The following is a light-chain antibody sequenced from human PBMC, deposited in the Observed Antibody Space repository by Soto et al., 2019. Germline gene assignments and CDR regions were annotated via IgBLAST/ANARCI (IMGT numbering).Light chain of an antibody. J-gene: IGLJ1*01. Sequence: QSALTQPASVSGSPGQSITISCTGTSRDIGNYNYVSWYQHHPGKAPKLMIYEVTSRPSGVSDRFSGSKSGMTASLTISGLQPEDEADYLCASYRSANTGVVFGAGTKVNV. CDR2: EVT. CDR3: ASYRSANTGVV. V-gene: IGLV2-14*01. CDR1: SRDIGNYNY.